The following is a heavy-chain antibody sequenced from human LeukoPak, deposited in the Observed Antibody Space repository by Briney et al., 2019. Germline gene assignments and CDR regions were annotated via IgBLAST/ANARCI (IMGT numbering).Heavy chain of an antibody. CDR1: GGSISSYY. Sequence: PSETLSLTCTVSGGSISSYYWSWIRQPPGKGLEWIGYIYYSGSTNYNPSLKSRVTISVDTSKNQFSLKLSSVTAADTAVYYCARDRPRGGNTYYFDYWGQGTLVTVSS. J-gene: IGHJ4*02. D-gene: IGHD2-15*01. CDR3: ARDRPRGGNTYYFDY. CDR2: IYYSGST. V-gene: IGHV4-59*01.